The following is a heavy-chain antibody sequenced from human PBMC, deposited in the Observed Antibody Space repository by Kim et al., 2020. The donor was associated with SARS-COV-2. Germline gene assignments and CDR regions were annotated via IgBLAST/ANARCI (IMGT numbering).Heavy chain of an antibody. Sequence: SETLSLTCSVSADSISSYSWSWIRQSPGKGLEWIGYVYYSGTTRYNPSFKSRVTISLDTSKNQVSLKLTSVTTADTALYYCASGNRVMVNPGVLDYWGQGTLVTVSS. J-gene: IGHJ4*02. CDR2: VYYSGTT. V-gene: IGHV4-59*12. D-gene: IGHD5-18*01. CDR3: ASGNRVMVNPGVLDY. CDR1: ADSISSYS.